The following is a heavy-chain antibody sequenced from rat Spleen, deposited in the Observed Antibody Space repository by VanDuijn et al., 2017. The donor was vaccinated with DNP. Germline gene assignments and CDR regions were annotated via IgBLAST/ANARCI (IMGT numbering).Heavy chain of an antibody. CDR1: GFTFSDYY. CDR3: ARHVLPLRVWDY. Sequence: EVQLVQSGGGLVQPGKSLKISCAASGFTFSDYYMAWVRQAPTKGLEWVAYISSDGGSNYHGDSVKGRFTISRDIVKNILYLQMNSLRSEDMATYYCARHVLPLRVWDYWGQGVMVTVSS. CDR2: ISSDGGSN. J-gene: IGHJ2*01. V-gene: IGHV5-22*01. D-gene: IGHD1-4*01.